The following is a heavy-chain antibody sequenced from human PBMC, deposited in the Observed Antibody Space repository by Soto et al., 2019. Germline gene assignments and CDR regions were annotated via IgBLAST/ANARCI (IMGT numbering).Heavy chain of an antibody. CDR1: GFPFGNYA. CDR3: AKEPRLQLAY. V-gene: IGHV3-23*01. J-gene: IGHJ4*02. CDR2: TSGGGDGT. D-gene: IGHD1-1*01. Sequence: EVHLLESGGGLVQPWGSLRLSCTASGFPFGNYAMYWFRQAPGKGLEWVPGTSGGGDGTNYADSVKGRFTVSRDKSRNTMYLQMNSLRAEDTAVYYCAKEPRLQLAYWGQGTLVTVSS.